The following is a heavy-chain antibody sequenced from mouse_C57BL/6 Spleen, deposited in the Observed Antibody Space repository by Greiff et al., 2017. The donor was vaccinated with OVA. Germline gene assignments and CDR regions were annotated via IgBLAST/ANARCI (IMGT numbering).Heavy chain of an antibody. V-gene: IGHV3-6*01. D-gene: IGHD4-1*01. Sequence: EVQRVESGPGLVKPSQSLSLTCSVTGYSITSGYYWNWIRQFPGNKLEWMGYISYDGSNNYNPSLKNRISITRDTSKNQFFLKLNSVTTEDTATYYCARERTGPFAYWGQGTLVTVSA. CDR1: GYSITSGYY. J-gene: IGHJ3*01. CDR2: ISYDGSN. CDR3: ARERTGPFAY.